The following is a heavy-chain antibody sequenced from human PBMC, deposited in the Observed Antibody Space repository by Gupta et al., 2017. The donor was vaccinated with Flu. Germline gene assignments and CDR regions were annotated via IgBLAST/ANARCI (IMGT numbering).Heavy chain of an antibody. J-gene: IGHJ6*03. D-gene: IGHD3-10*01. CDR1: GDSLSSYY. CDR3: ARGSQRVPVVYYFYLDV. CDR2: TDEFGST. V-gene: IGHV4-59*01. Sequence: QVQLQESGPGLVKPSETLSLTCTVSGDSLSSYYWSWIRQSPVKGLEWIGYTDEFGSTIYNPSLKSRVTKSVDTSTNQFSLKLRSVTAADTAVYFCARGSQRVPVVYYFYLDVWGKGTTVTVSS.